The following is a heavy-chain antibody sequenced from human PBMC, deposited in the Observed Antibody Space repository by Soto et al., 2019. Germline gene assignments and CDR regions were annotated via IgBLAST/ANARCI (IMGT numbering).Heavy chain of an antibody. CDR2: IWNDGNGY. D-gene: IGHD6-13*01. Sequence: SLRLSCAASGFNFNNYGMHWVRQAPGKGLEWVAVIWNDGNGYYYANSVKGRFTISRDNSKNTLFLQMSSLRAEDTAVYYCARRDFFPPTRAAASASGGMDVWGQGTTVTVSS. CDR1: GFNFNNYG. J-gene: IGHJ6*02. V-gene: IGHV3-33*01. CDR3: ARRDFFPPTRAAASASGGMDV.